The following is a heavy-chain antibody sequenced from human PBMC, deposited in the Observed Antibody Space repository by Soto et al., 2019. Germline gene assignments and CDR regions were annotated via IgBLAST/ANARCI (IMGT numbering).Heavy chain of an antibody. J-gene: IGHJ4*02. V-gene: IGHV1-3*01. CDR3: ARGGFEAVSTTGGDY. D-gene: IGHD1-26*01. CDR2: MNAVNGDT. CDR1: GYDLGRYS. Sequence: QVQLVQSGAEVKKPGASVKVSCKASGYDLGRYSLHWVRQAPGQSLEWMGWMNAVNGDTRYSQKFQGRLTITRDTLATTAYMDLSSLRSEDTAVYYCARGGFEAVSTTGGDYWGQGTLVTVSS.